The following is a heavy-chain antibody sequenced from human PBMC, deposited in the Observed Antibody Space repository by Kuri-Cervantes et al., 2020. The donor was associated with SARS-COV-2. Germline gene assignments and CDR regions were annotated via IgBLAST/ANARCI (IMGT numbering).Heavy chain of an antibody. V-gene: IGHV3-30-3*01. CDR1: GFTFSSYA. D-gene: IGHD3-22*01. Sequence: GESLKISCAASGFTFSSYAMHWVRQAPGKGLEWVAVISYDGTNKYYADSVKGRFTLSRDNSKKTVYLQMNSLRAEDAAVYYCAKDFTMIVESIDYWGQGTLVTVSS. CDR3: AKDFTMIVESIDY. CDR2: ISYDGTNK. J-gene: IGHJ4*02.